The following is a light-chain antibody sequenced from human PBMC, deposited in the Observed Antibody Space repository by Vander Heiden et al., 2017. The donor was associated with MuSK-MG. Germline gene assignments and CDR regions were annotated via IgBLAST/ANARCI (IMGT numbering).Light chain of an antibody. CDR2: DAS. Sequence: EIQLTQSPSSLSASVGDRVTLTCQARQNINNHLKWFQQKPGKAPKLLISDASNLNPGVSSRFSGSGSGTDFTLTINSLQPEDVATYYWQQYENLITFGPGTRLEIK. CDR1: QNINNH. CDR3: QQYENLIT. J-gene: IGKJ5*01. V-gene: IGKV1-33*01.